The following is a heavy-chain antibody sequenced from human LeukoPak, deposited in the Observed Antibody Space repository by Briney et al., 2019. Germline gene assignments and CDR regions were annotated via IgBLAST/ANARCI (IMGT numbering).Heavy chain of an antibody. Sequence: PSETLSLTCTVSGGSISSSSYYWVWIRQPPGKGLEWIGSIYYSGSTYYNPSLKSRVTISVDTSKNQFSLKLSSVTAADTAVYYCARDRTSGYDTIFDYWGQGTLVTVSS. CDR1: GGSISSSSYY. D-gene: IGHD5-12*01. CDR2: IYYSGST. V-gene: IGHV4-39*07. CDR3: ARDRTSGYDTIFDY. J-gene: IGHJ4*02.